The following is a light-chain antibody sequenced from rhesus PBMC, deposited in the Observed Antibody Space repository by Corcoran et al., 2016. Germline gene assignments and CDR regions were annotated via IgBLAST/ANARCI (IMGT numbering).Light chain of an antibody. CDR3: MQSTKYS. J-gene: IGKJ2*01. CDR1: QSLLHSNGNTS. CDR2: KVT. V-gene: IGKV2S2*01. Sequence: DIVMTQTPLSLPVTPGEPASISCRSSQSLLHSNGNTSLDWYLQKPGQSPRLLICKVTKRESGVPDRVSGSGSGTDFTLKIRRVEPEDVGVYYCMQSTKYSFGQGTKVEIK.